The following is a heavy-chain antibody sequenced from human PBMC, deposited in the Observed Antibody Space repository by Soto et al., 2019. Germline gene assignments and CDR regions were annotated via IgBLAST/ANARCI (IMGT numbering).Heavy chain of an antibody. D-gene: IGHD3-3*01. CDR1: GFTFSSYA. Sequence: GGSLRLSCAASGFTFSSYAMSWVRQAPGKGLEWVSAISGSGGSTYYADSVKGRFTISRDNSKNTLYLQMNSLRTEDTAVYYCAKDEKATYYDFWSGYYWGPYGMDVWGQGTTVTVSS. J-gene: IGHJ6*02. CDR2: ISGSGGST. CDR3: AKDEKATYYDFWSGYYWGPYGMDV. V-gene: IGHV3-23*01.